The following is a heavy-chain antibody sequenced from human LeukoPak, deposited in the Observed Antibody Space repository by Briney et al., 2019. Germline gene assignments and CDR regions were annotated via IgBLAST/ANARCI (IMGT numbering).Heavy chain of an antibody. J-gene: IGHJ4*02. CDR1: GFTFSSYA. V-gene: IGHV3-64*01. CDR2: ISSNGGST. D-gene: IGHD6-19*01. Sequence: PGGSLRLSCAASGFTFSSYAMPWVRQAPGKGLEYVSAISSNGGSTYYAYSVRGRFTISRDNSKNTLYLQVGSLRAEDMAVYYCARGGSSGWYAGTAFDYWGQGTLVTVSS. CDR3: ARGGSSGWYAGTAFDY.